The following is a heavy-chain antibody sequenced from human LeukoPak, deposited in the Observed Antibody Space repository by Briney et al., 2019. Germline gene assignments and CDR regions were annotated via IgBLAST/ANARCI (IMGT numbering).Heavy chain of an antibody. J-gene: IGHJ3*02. CDR1: GFTVSSNY. CDR2: IYSGGST. CDR3: AREGVYYYGSGSTRNAFDI. V-gene: IGHV3-66*01. D-gene: IGHD3-10*01. Sequence: GGSLRLSCAASGFTVSSNYMSWVRQAPGKGLEWVSVIYSGGSTYYADSVKGRFTISRDNSKNTLYLQMNSLRAEDTAVYYCAREGVYYYGSGSTRNAFDIWGQGTMVTVSS.